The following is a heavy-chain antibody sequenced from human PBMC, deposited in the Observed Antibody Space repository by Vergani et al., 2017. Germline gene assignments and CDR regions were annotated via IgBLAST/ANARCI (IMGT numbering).Heavy chain of an antibody. CDR2: IIPILGIA. J-gene: IGHJ4*02. V-gene: IGHV1-69*09. D-gene: IGHD6-13*01. CDR1: GYTFTSYG. Sequence: QVQLVQSGAEVKKPGASVKVSCKASGYTFTSYGISWVRQAPGQGLEWMGRIIPILGIANYAQKFQGRVTITADKSTSTAYMELSSLRSEDTAVYYCARDREYSSSWYYFDYWGQGTLVTVSS. CDR3: ARDREYSSSWYYFDY.